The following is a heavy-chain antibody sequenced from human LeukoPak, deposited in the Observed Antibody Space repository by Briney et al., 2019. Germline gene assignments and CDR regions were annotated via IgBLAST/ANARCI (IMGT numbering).Heavy chain of an antibody. D-gene: IGHD3-9*01. V-gene: IGHV3-21*04. CDR3: AKDMRFDWTPYYFDY. J-gene: IGHJ4*02. Sequence: GGSLRLSCAASGFTFSSYSMNWVRQAPGKGLEWVSSISSSSTYIYYADSVKGRFTISRDNSKNTLYLQMNSLRAEDTAVYYCAKDMRFDWTPYYFDYWGQGTLVTVSS. CDR1: GFTFSSYS. CDR2: ISSSSTYI.